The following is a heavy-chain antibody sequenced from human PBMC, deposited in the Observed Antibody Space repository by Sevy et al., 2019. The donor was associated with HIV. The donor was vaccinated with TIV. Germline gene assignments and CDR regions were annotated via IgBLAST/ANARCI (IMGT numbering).Heavy chain of an antibody. CDR3: AKPPSNHDVLHYYGMDV. Sequence: GGSLRLSCVGSGFTFGSYGMSWVRQPPRKGLEWVSSISFSGVATFYADSVRGRFTISRDNSKNILYLQMNSLRAEDTAVYFCAKPPSNHDVLHYYGMDVWGQGTTVTVSS. CDR2: ISFSGVAT. J-gene: IGHJ6*02. CDR1: GFTFGSYG. V-gene: IGHV3-23*01. D-gene: IGHD3-10*02.